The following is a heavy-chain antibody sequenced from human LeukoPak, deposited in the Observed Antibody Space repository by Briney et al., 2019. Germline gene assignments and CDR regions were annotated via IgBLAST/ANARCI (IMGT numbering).Heavy chain of an antibody. CDR1: GFPVSINH. D-gene: IGHD2-2*01. J-gene: IGHJ4*02. V-gene: IGHV3-23*01. Sequence: GGSLRLSCAASGFPVSINHMSWIRQAPGKGLEWVSAISGSGGSTYYADSVKGRFTISRDNSKNTLYLQMNSLRAEDTAVYYCAKKMKDIVVVPADYWGQGTLVTVSS. CDR2: ISGSGGST. CDR3: AKKMKDIVVVPADY.